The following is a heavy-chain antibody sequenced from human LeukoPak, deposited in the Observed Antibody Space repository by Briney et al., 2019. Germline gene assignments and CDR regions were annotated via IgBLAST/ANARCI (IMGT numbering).Heavy chain of an antibody. D-gene: IGHD1-26*01. Sequence: GGSLRLSCAASGFTFSSYTMNRVRQAPGKGLEWVSAITGSGANTYYADSMKGRFTISRDNSKNTLYLQMNSLRAEDTAIYYCAKDVAGSGSYGFDYWGQGTLVTVSS. CDR1: GFTFSSYT. J-gene: IGHJ4*02. CDR2: ITGSGANT. V-gene: IGHV3-23*01. CDR3: AKDVAGSGSYGFDY.